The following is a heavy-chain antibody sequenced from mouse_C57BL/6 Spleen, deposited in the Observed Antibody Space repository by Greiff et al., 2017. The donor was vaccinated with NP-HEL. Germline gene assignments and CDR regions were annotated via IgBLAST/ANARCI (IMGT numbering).Heavy chain of an antibody. J-gene: IGHJ4*01. CDR2: ILPGSGST. CDR3: ATGGDYDVDYYAMDY. D-gene: IGHD2-4*01. V-gene: IGHV1-9*01. Sequence: VKLVESGAELMKPGASVKLSCKATGYTFTGYWIEWVKQRPGHGLEWIGEILPGSGSTNYNEKFKGKATFTADTSSNTAYMQLSSLTTEDFAIYYWATGGDYDVDYYAMDYWGQGTSVTVSS. CDR1: GYTFTGYW.